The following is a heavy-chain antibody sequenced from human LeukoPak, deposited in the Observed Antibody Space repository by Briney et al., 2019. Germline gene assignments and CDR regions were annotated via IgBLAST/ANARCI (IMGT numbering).Heavy chain of an antibody. V-gene: IGHV1-18*01. CDR2: ISAYNGNT. D-gene: IGHD4-11*01. CDR1: GYTFTSYG. J-gene: IGHJ5*02. CDR3: ARPMTTVTTTGDNWFDP. Sequence: GASVKVSCKATGYTFTSYGISWARQAPGQGPEWMGWISAYNGNTNYAQKLQGRVTMTTDTSTSTAYMELRSLRSDDTAVYYCARPMTTVTTTGDNWFDPWGQGTLVTVSS.